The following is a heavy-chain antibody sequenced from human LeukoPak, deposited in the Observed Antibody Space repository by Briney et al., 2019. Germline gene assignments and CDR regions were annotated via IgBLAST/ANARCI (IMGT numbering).Heavy chain of an antibody. CDR1: GGTFSSYA. J-gene: IGHJ4*02. Sequence: SVKVSCKASGGTFSSYAISWVRQAPGQGLEWMGGIIPIFGTANYAQKFQGRVTITADESTSTAYMELGSLRSDDTAVYYCAREGGYDILTGYQDYWGQGTLVTVSS. CDR3: AREGGYDILTGYQDY. D-gene: IGHD3-9*01. V-gene: IGHV1-69*01. CDR2: IIPIFGTA.